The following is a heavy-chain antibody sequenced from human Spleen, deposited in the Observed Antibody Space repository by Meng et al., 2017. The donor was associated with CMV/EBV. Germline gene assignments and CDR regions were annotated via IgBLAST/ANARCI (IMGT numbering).Heavy chain of an antibody. CDR3: ARAPSHGNWFDP. J-gene: IGHJ5*02. Sequence: QDAGPGLVHPSHTLAPTCTVSGGSIRSGYYYWGWIRQPPGKGLEWIGYIYYSGSTYYNPSLKSRVTISVDTSKNQFSLKLSSVTAADTAVYYCARAPSHGNWFDPWGQGTLVTVSS. V-gene: IGHV4-30-4*08. CDR2: IYYSGST. CDR1: GGSIRSGYYY.